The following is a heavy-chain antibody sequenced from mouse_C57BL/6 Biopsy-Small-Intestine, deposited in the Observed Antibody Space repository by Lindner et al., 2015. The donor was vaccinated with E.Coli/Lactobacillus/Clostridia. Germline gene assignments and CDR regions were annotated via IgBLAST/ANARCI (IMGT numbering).Heavy chain of an antibody. V-gene: IGHV1-66*01. CDR3: ARGEVGRYLGY. J-gene: IGHJ2*01. CDR2: IYPGGGNT. D-gene: IGHD1-1*02. CDR1: GYSFTGYY. Sequence: VQLQESGPELVKPGASVKMSCKTSGYSFTGYYIHWVKQRPGQGLEWIGWIYPGGGNTKYNGNFKGKATLTADTSSSTAYMQLSSLTSEDSAVYFCARGEVGRYLGYWGQGTTLTVSS.